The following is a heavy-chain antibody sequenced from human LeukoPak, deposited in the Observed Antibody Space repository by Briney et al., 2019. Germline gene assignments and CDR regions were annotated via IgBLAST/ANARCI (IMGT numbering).Heavy chain of an antibody. CDR2: ISSNGGST. V-gene: IGHV3-64D*06. Sequence: GGSLRLSCSASGFTFSSYAMHWVRQAPGKGLEYVSAISSNGGSTYYADSVKGRFTISRDNSKNTLYLQMSSLRAEDTAVYYCVKRRGGVTTYFDNWGQGTLVTVSS. CDR3: VKRRGGVTTYFDN. J-gene: IGHJ4*02. D-gene: IGHD3-16*01. CDR1: GFTFSSYA.